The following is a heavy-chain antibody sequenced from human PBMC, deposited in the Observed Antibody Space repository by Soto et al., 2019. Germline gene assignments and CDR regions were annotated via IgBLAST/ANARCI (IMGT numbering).Heavy chain of an antibody. J-gene: IGHJ4*02. Sequence: TSETLSLTCTVSGGSIGSYYWSWIRQPPGKGLEWIGYIYYSGSTNYNPSLKSRVTISVDTSKNQFSLKLSSVTAADTAVDYCARGTAPQSFDYWGQGTLVTVSS. D-gene: IGHD2-21*02. V-gene: IGHV4-59*01. CDR1: GGSIGSYY. CDR2: IYYSGST. CDR3: ARGTAPQSFDY.